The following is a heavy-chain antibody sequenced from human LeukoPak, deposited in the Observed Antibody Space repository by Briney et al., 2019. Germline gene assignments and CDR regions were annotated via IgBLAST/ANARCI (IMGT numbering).Heavy chain of an antibody. D-gene: IGHD5-24*01. CDR3: AKDDAWIQFND. CDR1: VFTFSRHG. Sequence: GGSLRLSCGASVFTFSRHGMNWVRQAPGKGLECGSGISPSGDIKYYIDSVKGRFTVPRDNSKNTLYLQINSLRDDDTAVYYCAKDDAWIQFNDWGQGTLVTVSS. J-gene: IGHJ4*02. V-gene: IGHV3-23*01. CDR2: ISPSGDIK.